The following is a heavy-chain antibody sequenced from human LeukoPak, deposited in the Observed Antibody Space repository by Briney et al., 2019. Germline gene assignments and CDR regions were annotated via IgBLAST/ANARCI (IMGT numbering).Heavy chain of an antibody. D-gene: IGHD3-10*01. V-gene: IGHV3-30-3*02. CDR1: GFTFSSYA. Sequence: GGSLRLSCAASGFTFSSYAMHWVRQAPGKGLEWVAVISYDGSNKYYADSVKGRFTISRDNSKNTLYLQMNSLRAEDTAVYYCAKSPADLWSHAFDIWGQGTMVTVSS. CDR3: AKSPADLWSHAFDI. CDR2: ISYDGSNK. J-gene: IGHJ3*02.